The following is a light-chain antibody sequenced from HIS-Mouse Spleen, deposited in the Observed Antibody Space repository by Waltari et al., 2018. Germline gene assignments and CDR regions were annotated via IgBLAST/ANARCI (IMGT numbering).Light chain of an antibody. CDR3: QQSYSTPFT. CDR1: QIISSY. CDR2: AAS. Sequence: DIQMTQSPSSLSASVGDRVTITCRASQIISSYLNWYQQKPGKAPKLLIYAASSLQSGVPSRFSGSGSGTDFTLTISSLKPEDFATYYCQQSYSTPFTFGPGTKVDIK. J-gene: IGKJ3*01. V-gene: IGKV1-39*01.